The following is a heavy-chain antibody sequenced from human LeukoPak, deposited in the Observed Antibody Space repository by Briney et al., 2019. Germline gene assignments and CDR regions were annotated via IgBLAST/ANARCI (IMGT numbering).Heavy chain of an antibody. J-gene: IGHJ3*02. CDR3: ASGYCGGACQLGGVDM. CDR1: GYSMSSGYY. V-gene: IGHV4-38-2*02. CDR2: IYQSGST. D-gene: IGHD2-21*02. Sequence: SETLSLTCTVSDTVSGYSMSSGYYRGWIRQPPGKGLEWIGSIYQSGSTYYNPSLKSRVTISVDTSKNQFSLKLSSVTAADTAVYYCASGYCGGACQLGGVDMWGQGTMVTVSS.